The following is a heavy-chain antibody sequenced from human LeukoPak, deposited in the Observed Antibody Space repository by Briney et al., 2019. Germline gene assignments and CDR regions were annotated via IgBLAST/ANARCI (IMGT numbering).Heavy chain of an antibody. D-gene: IGHD6-13*01. J-gene: IGHJ4*02. CDR2: ISGSGGST. Sequence: GGTRRLSCAASGFTFSSYGMSWVRQAPGKGLEWVSAISGSGGSTYYADSVKGRFTISRDNYKNTLYVQMNSLRAEDAAVYYCARGPGTSWYFKRLKNYFEYWGQGTLVTVSS. V-gene: IGHV3-23*01. CDR3: ARGPGTSWYFKRLKNYFEY. CDR1: GFTFSSYG.